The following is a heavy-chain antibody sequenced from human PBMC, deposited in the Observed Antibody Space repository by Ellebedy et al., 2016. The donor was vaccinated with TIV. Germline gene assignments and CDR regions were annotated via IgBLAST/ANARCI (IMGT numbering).Heavy chain of an antibody. CDR2: IYFSGTT. CDR1: GGSISSGTYY. V-gene: IGHV4-31*03. CDR3: ARSRVDYFPDY. D-gene: IGHD2/OR15-2a*01. J-gene: IGHJ4*02. Sequence: SETLSLTXTVSGGSISSGTYYWSWIRQHPGKGLEWIGNIYFSGTTYYNPSLKSRVTISVDTSKNQFSLTLSSVTAAATAVYYCARSRVDYFPDYWGQGTLVTVSS.